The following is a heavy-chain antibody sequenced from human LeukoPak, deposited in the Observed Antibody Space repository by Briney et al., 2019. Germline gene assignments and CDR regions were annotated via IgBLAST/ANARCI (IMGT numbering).Heavy chain of an antibody. D-gene: IGHD2-8*01. V-gene: IGHV1-18*01. CDR1: GYTFTNYA. J-gene: IGHJ4*02. CDR2: ISAYNGNT. CDR3: ARVPGRVLMVYAILDFDY. Sequence: GASVRVSCKASGYTFTNYAISWVRQAPGQGLEWMGWISAYNGNTNYAQKLQGRVTMTTDTSTSTAYMELRSLRSDDTAVYYCARVPGRVLMVYAILDFDYWGQGTLVTVSS.